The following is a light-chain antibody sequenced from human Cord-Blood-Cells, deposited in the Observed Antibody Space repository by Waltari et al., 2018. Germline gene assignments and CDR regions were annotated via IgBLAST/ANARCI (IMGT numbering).Light chain of an antibody. CDR2: GKN. CDR1: SLRSSY. J-gene: IGLJ3*02. V-gene: IGLV3-19*01. Sequence: SSELTQDPAVSVALGQTVRITCQGDSLRSSYASWYQQKPGKAPVLVIYGKNNRPSGIPDRFSCSSSGNTASLTITGAQAEDEADYYCNSRDSSGNHWVFGGGTKLTVL. CDR3: NSRDSSGNHWV.